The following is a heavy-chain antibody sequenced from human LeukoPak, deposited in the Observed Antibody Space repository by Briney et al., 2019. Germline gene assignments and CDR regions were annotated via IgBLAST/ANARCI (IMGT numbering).Heavy chain of an antibody. CDR2: IYSGGST. CDR3: AKDGSALWFGELSSYFDY. CDR1: GFTVSRNY. D-gene: IGHD3-10*01. Sequence: GGSLRLSCAASGFTVSRNYMSWVRQAPGKGLEWVSEIYSGGSTYYAASVKGRFSISRDNSKNTVYLQMNSLRAEDTAIYYCAKDGSALWFGELSSYFDYWGQGTLVTVSS. J-gene: IGHJ4*02. V-gene: IGHV3-53*01.